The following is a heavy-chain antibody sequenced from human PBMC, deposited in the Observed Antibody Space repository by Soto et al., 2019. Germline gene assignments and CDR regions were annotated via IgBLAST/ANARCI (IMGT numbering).Heavy chain of an antibody. CDR2: VNDDGSST. D-gene: IGHD1-20*01. Sequence: VESGGGLVQPGGSLRLSCASSGFTFSRHWMHWVRQAPGKGLVWVARVNDDGSSTAYGDSVRGRFTISRDNAKNTLYLKRDGLKPEDRAVYYCARVLITPPGGPNCYFDLWGRGTLVTVPS. CDR1: GFTFSRHW. CDR3: ARVLITPPGGPNCYFDL. J-gene: IGHJ2*01. V-gene: IGHV3-74*01.